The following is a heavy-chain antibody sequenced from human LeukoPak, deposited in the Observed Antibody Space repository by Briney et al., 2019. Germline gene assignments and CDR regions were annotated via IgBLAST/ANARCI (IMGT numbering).Heavy chain of an antibody. CDR1: GFTFSSYE. CDR2: ISYDGSNK. D-gene: IGHD2-21*02. J-gene: IGHJ5*02. Sequence: GGSLRLSCAASGFTFSSYEMNWVRQAPGKGLEWVAVISYDGSNKYYADSVKGRFTISRDNSKNTLYLQMNSLRAEDTAVYYCARDVPHIVVVTSHWFDPRGQGTLVTVSS. CDR3: ARDVPHIVVVTSHWFDP. V-gene: IGHV3-30-3*01.